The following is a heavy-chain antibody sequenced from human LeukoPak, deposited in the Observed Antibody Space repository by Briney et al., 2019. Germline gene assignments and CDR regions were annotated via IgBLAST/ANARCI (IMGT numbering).Heavy chain of an antibody. CDR1: GYTFTSHY. CDR2: IHPSGGNS. D-gene: IGHD2/OR15-2a*01. J-gene: IGHJ4*02. CDR3: ARDCSSTTCQGPVLDF. V-gene: IGHV1-46*01. Sequence: GASVKISCKASGYTFTSHYVHWVRQAPGQGLEWMGIIHPSGGNSRNTQNFQGRVTMTRATSTSTVYLELSSLRSEDTAVYYCARDCSSTTCQGPVLDFWGQGTLVTVSS.